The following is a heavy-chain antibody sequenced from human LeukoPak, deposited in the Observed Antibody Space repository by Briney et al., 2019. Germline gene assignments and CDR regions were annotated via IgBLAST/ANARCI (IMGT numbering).Heavy chain of an antibody. Sequence: GGSLRLSCAASGFTVSSNSMSWVRQAPGKGLEWVSYISSSSSTIYYADSVKGRFTISRDNSKNTLYLHMNSLRDEDTALYYCAGDRAYPNDVFNIWGQGTMITVS. J-gene: IGHJ3*02. V-gene: IGHV3-48*02. CDR2: ISSSSSTI. D-gene: IGHD2-21*01. CDR1: GFTVSSNS. CDR3: AGDRAYPNDVFNI.